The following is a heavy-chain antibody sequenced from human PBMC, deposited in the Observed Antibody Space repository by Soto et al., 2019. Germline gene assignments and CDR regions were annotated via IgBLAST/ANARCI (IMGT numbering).Heavy chain of an antibody. CDR1: AITFSSYS. CDR2: ISSSSIYI. J-gene: IGHJ4*02. V-gene: IGHV3-21*01. D-gene: IGHD1-1*01. Sequence: EGSLRLSCAPSAITFSSYSMNWVRQAPGKGLEWVSTISSSSIYIYYADSVRGRFTISRDNAKNSLYLQMNSLRAEDTAVYYCATAQLSLLNYDYWGQGTLVTVSS. CDR3: ATAQLSLLNYDY.